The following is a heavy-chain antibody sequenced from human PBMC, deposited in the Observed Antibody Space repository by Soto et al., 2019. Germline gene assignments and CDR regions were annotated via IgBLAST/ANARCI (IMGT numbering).Heavy chain of an antibody. V-gene: IGHV1-3*01. J-gene: IGHJ4*02. Sequence: QVQLVQSGAEVKKPGAPVKVSCKASGYTFTSYAMHWVRQAPGQRLEWMGWINAGNGNTKYSQKFQGRVTITRDTSASTAYMELSSLRSEDTAVYYCARVIGGWYYFDYWGQGTLVTVSS. CDR1: GYTFTSYA. CDR2: INAGNGNT. D-gene: IGHD6-19*01. CDR3: ARVIGGWYYFDY.